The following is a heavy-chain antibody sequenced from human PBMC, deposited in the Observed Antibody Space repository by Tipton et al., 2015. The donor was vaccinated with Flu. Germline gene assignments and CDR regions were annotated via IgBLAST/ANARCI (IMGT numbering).Heavy chain of an antibody. CDR1: GGSISDSDYY. V-gene: IGHV4-39*07. D-gene: IGHD3-9*01. CDR2: IFYSGNT. Sequence: TLSLTCTVSGGSISDSDYYWAWIRQPPGKRLEWIGSIFYSGNTYYNPSLMSRVIISVDTSNNQFSLRLTSVTAADTAVYYCARDPSSTLTVTRFDPWGQGTLVIVSS. J-gene: IGHJ5*02. CDR3: ARDPSSTLTVTRFDP.